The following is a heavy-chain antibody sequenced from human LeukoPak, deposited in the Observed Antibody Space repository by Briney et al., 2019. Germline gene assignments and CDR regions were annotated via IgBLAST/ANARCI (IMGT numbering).Heavy chain of an antibody. Sequence: GSLRLSCAASGFPFSSYEMHWVRQAPGKGPEWVSYISSSGSTKYYADSVKGRFTISRDNALNSLYLQMSSLRAEDTAVYYCATLRPRQQLVVDHWGQGTLVTVSS. V-gene: IGHV3-48*03. CDR1: GFPFSSYE. J-gene: IGHJ4*02. CDR3: ATLRPRQQLVVDH. CDR2: ISSSGSTK. D-gene: IGHD6-13*01.